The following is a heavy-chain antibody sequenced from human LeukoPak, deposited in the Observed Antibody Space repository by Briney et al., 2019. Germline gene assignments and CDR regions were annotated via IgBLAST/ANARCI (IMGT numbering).Heavy chain of an antibody. CDR1: GFTFSSYS. CDR2: ISSGSSYI. J-gene: IGHJ6*02. CDR3: AREISYDLTYGMDV. D-gene: IGHD3-3*01. V-gene: IGHV3-21*01. Sequence: GGSLRLSCAASGFTFSSYSMNWVRQASGKGLEWVSSISSGSSYIFYADSVKGRFTISRDNANNSLYLQMNSLRAEDTAVYYCAREISYDLTYGMDVWGQGTTVSVSS.